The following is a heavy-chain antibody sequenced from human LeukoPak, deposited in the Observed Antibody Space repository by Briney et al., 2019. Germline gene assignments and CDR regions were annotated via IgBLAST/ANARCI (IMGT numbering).Heavy chain of an antibody. Sequence: SVKVSCKASGGTFSSYAISWVRQAPGQGLEWMGGIIPIFGTANYAQKFQGRVTITADESTSTAYMELSSLRSEDTAVYYCARFLRRPLFRALIQAFDYWGQGTLVTVSS. CDR2: IIPIFGTA. V-gene: IGHV1-69*13. CDR3: ARFLRRPLFRALIQAFDY. CDR1: GGTFSSYA. J-gene: IGHJ4*02.